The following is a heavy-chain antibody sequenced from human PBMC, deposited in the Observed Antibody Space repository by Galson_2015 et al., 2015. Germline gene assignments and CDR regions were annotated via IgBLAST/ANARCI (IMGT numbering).Heavy chain of an antibody. Sequence: LSLTCTVSGGSINNNYWSWIRQPPGKGLEWIGYVYYRGSTKYNPSLKSRVTISVDTSKNQFSLKLSSVTAADTAVYYCAKTHYYDSSGYLAIDPWGQGTLVTVSS. D-gene: IGHD3-22*01. V-gene: IGHV4-59*01. CDR3: AKTHYYDSSGYLAIDP. CDR2: VYYRGST. J-gene: IGHJ5*02. CDR1: GGSINNNY.